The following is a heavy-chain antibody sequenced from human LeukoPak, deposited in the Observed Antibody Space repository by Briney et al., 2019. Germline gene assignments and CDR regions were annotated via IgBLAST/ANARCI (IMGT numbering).Heavy chain of an antibody. V-gene: IGHV3-21*01. D-gene: IGHD2-15*01. Sequence: GGSLRLSCAASGFTFSSDSMNWVRQAPGKGLEWVSSISSSSSYISYADSVKGRFTISRDNAKNSLYLQMNSLRAEDTAVYYCARQYCSGGSCYSGYYYYGMDVWGQGTTVTVSS. CDR1: GFTFSSDS. CDR2: ISSSSSYI. J-gene: IGHJ6*02. CDR3: ARQYCSGGSCYSGYYYYGMDV.